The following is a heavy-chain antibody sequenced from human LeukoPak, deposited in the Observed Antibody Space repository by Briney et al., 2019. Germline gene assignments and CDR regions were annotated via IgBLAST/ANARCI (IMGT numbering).Heavy chain of an antibody. CDR2: ISAYNGNT. V-gene: IGHV1-18*01. CDR1: GYTFTSYG. J-gene: IGHJ6*02. Sequence: ASVKVSCKASGYTFTSYGISWVRQAPGQGLEWMGWISAYNGNTNYAQKLQGRVTMTTDTSTSTAYMELRSLRSDDTAVYYCARGNCSGGSCYSVLDYHYGMDVWGQGTTVTVSS. D-gene: IGHD2-15*01. CDR3: ARGNCSGGSCYSVLDYHYGMDV.